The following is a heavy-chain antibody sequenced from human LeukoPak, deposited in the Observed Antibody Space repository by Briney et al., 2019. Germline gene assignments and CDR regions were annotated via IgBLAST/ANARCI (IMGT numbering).Heavy chain of an antibody. Sequence: GESLKISCKGSGYSFTSYWIGWVRQMPGKGLEWMGIIYPGDSDTRYSPSLQGQVTISADKSISTAYLQWSSLKASDTAMYYCARQDYYYDFWSGYYPRSDGMDVWGQGTTVTVSS. CDR1: GYSFTSYW. D-gene: IGHD3-3*01. V-gene: IGHV5-51*01. CDR2: IYPGDSDT. J-gene: IGHJ6*02. CDR3: ARQDYYYDFWSGYYPRSDGMDV.